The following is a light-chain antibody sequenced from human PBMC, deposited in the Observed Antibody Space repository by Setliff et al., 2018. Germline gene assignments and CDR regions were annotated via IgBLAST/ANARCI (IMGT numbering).Light chain of an antibody. V-gene: IGLV1-51*01. CDR1: TSNIGSNY. CDR3: GTWDSSLSTVL. J-gene: IGLJ2*01. CDR2: END. Sequence: PPSMSVAPGQKVTISCSGSTSNIGSNYVSWYQHLPGTAPKLLIYENDKRPSGLPDRFSASKSGTSATLAITGLQPGDEADYYCGTWDSSLSTVLFGGGTKVTVL.